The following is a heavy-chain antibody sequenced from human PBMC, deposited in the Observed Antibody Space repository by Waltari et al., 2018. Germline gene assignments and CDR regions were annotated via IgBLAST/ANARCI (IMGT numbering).Heavy chain of an antibody. Sequence: QVQLQQWGAGLLQPSETLSLTCAVYGGSFSGYYWGWIRQPPGRGLAWIGESNHRGNRNYNPSLRSLFVMFVDPSKSQFSLKLNSVTAADTAVYYCVRLEDCTGPGGNCYSGDSFALDVWGQGTTVTVSS. V-gene: IGHV4-34*02. CDR2: SNHRGNR. CDR1: GGSFSGYY. CDR3: VRLEDCTGPGGNCYSGDSFALDV. D-gene: IGHD2-8*02. J-gene: IGHJ6*02.